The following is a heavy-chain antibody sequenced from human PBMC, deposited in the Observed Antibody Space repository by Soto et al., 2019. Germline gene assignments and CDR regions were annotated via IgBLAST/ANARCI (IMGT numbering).Heavy chain of an antibody. CDR1: GCCISSGFY. CDR2: MFHSGPT. D-gene: IGHD6-6*01. J-gene: IGHJ6*02. CDR3: AREGPSHPPQYSYALDV. Sequence: SETLSRTCAVSGCCISSGFYWVWIRQPPGKGLEWIGSMFHSGPTYYNPSLKSRVTMSVDTSTNQVSLNLKSVTATDTAVYYCAREGPSHPPQYSYALDVWGQGALVTVSS. V-gene: IGHV4-38-2*02.